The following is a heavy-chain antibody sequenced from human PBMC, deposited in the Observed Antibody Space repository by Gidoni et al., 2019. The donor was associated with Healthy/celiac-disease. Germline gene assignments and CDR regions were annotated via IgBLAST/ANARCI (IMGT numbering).Heavy chain of an antibody. D-gene: IGHD2-2*01. V-gene: IGHV1-58*01. J-gene: IGHJ3*02. Sequence: QMQLVQSGPEVKKPGTSVKVSCKASGFTFTSSAVQWVRQARGQRLEWIGWIVVGSGNTNYAQKFQERVTITRDMSTSTAYMELSSLRSEDTAVYYCAAGGYYCSSTSCLLDAFDIWGQGTMVTVSS. CDR2: IVVGSGNT. CDR1: GFTFTSSA. CDR3: AAGGYYCSSTSCLLDAFDI.